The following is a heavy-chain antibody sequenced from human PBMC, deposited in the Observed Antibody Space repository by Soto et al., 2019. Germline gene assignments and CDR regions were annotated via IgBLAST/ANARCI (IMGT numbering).Heavy chain of an antibody. CDR1: GFSLSTSGMC. CDR3: ARVHLYGSGSYYEIDY. J-gene: IGHJ4*02. V-gene: IGHV2-70*11. Sequence: ESGPTLVNPTQTLTLTCTFSGFSLSTSGMCVSWIRQPPGKALEWLARIDWDDDKYYSTSLKTRLTISKDTSKNQVVLTMTNMDPVDTATYYCARVHLYGSGSYYEIDYWGQGTLVTVSS. CDR2: IDWDDDK. D-gene: IGHD3-10*01.